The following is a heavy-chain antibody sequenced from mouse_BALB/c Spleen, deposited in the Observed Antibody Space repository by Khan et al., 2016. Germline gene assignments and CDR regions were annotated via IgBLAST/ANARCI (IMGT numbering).Heavy chain of an antibody. CDR2: INTYTGDP. V-gene: IGHV9-3-1*01. CDR1: GYTFTNFG. D-gene: IGHD2-4*01. CDR3: ARRSTMIYYYAMDY. Sequence: QIQLVQSGPELKKPGETVKISCKASGYTFTNFGMNWVKQAPGKGLEWMGWINTYTGDPTYADDFKGRFAFSLEASAGTAYLQINNLKNEDTATXFCARRSTMIYYYAMDYWGQGTSVTVSS. J-gene: IGHJ4*01.